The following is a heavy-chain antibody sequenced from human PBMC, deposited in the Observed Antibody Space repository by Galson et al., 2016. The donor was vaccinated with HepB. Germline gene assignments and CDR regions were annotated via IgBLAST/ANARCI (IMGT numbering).Heavy chain of an antibody. D-gene: IGHD2-21*01. CDR2: ISPYNGNT. CDR3: VRPQTYSDPAFDI. J-gene: IGHJ3*02. Sequence: PVKVSCKASGYTFTSYGISWVRQAPGQGLEWMGWISPYNGNTEYTQKIQGRFTLTTDTSTNTAYMELRRLTSDDTAVYYCVRPQTYSDPAFDIWGQGTMVTVSS. CDR1: GYTFTSYG. V-gene: IGHV1-18*04.